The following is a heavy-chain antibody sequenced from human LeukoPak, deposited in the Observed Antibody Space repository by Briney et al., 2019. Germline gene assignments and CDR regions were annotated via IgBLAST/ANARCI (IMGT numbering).Heavy chain of an antibody. CDR2: IYPGDSDT. CDR1: GYSFTSDW. V-gene: IGHV5-51*01. Sequence: AGESLKISCKGSGYSFTSDWIGWVRQMPGKGLEWMGIIYPGDSDTRYSPSFQGQVTISADKSISTAYLQWSSLKASDTAMYYCARAYDSSGGIIDYWGQGTLVTVSS. D-gene: IGHD3-22*01. CDR3: ARAYDSSGGIIDY. J-gene: IGHJ4*02.